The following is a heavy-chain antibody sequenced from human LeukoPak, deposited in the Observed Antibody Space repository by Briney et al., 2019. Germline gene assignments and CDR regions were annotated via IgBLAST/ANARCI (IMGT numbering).Heavy chain of an antibody. CDR3: ARVGGYYDSSGYYYPLDAFDI. Sequence: ASVKVSCKASGYTFTSYYMHWVRQAPGQGLEWMGIINPSGGSTSYAQKFQGRVTMTRDTSTSTVYMELSSLRSEDTAVYYCARVGGYYDSSGYYYPLDAFDIWGQGTMVTVSS. J-gene: IGHJ3*02. V-gene: IGHV1-46*01. CDR1: GYTFTSYY. D-gene: IGHD3-22*01. CDR2: INPSGGST.